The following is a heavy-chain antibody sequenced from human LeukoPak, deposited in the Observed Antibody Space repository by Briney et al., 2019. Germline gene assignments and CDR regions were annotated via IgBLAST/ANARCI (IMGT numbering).Heavy chain of an antibody. J-gene: IGHJ6*02. V-gene: IGHV3-21*01. D-gene: IGHD2-2*01. CDR1: GFTFTRNC. CDR2: ISSSSSYI. CDR3: ARDGGTSWLYGMDV. Sequence: GGSLRLSCTASGFTFTRNCMHWVRQAPGKGLEWVSSISSSSSYIYYADSVKGRFTISRDNAKNSLYLQMNSLRAEDTAVYYCARDGGTSWLYGMDVWGQGTTVTVSS.